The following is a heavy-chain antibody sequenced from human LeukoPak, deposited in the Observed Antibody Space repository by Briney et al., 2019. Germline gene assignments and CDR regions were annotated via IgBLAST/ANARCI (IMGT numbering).Heavy chain of an antibody. CDR1: GFTFDDYA. D-gene: IGHD3-16*02. Sequence: GGSLRLSCAASGFTFDDYAMHWVRQAPGKGLEWVSGISWNSGSIGYADSVKGRFTISRDNAKNSLYLQMNSLRAEDTALYYCAKLTVWGSYRYDAFDIWGQGTMVTVSS. J-gene: IGHJ3*02. V-gene: IGHV3-9*01. CDR3: AKLTVWGSYRYDAFDI. CDR2: ISWNSGSI.